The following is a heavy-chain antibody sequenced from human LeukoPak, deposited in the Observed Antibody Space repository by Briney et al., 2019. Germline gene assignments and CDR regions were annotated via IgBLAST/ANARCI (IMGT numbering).Heavy chain of an antibody. CDR1: GGSISSYY. CDR2: IYYSGST. V-gene: IGHV4-59*01. J-gene: IGHJ4*02. CDR3: ARGGDLDYFDY. D-gene: IGHD3-10*01. Sequence: SETLSLXCTVSGGSISSYYWSWIRQPPGKALEWIGYIYYSGSTNYNPSLKSRVTISVDTSKNQFSLKLSSVTAADTAVYYCARGGDLDYFDYWGQGTLVTVSS.